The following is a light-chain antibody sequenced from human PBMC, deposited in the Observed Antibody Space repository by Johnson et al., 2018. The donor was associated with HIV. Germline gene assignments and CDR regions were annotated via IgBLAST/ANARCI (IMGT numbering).Light chain of an antibody. CDR1: SSNIGRNY. J-gene: IGLJ1*01. CDR2: DNN. CDR3: GTWASSLRAYV. V-gene: IGLV1-51*01. Sequence: QSVLTQPPSVSAAPGQKVTISCSGSSSNIGRNYVSWYQQLPGTAPKLLIFDNNKRPSGIPDRFSASKSGTSATLGITGLQTGDEADYYCGTWASSLRAYVVGTGTKVTVL.